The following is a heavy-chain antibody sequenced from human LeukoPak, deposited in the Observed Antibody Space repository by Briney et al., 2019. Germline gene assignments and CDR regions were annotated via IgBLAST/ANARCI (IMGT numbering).Heavy chain of an antibody. CDR2: IKQDGSEK. J-gene: IGHJ6*03. CDR1: GFTFSSYW. CDR3: ARDWVAGGSSGYWRGYMDV. Sequence: GGSLRLSCAASGFTFSSYWMSWVRQAPGKGLEWVANIKQDGSEKYYVDSVEGRFTISRDNAKNSLYLQMNSLRAEDTAVYYCARDWVAGGSSGYWRGYMDVWGKGTTVTVSS. D-gene: IGHD3-22*01. V-gene: IGHV3-7*01.